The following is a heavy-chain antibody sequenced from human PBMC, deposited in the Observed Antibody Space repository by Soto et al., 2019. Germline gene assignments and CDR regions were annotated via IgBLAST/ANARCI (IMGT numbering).Heavy chain of an antibody. D-gene: IGHD1-26*01. J-gene: IGHJ4*02. CDR1: GDSVSSNSAA. CDR3: ARSSLGFIDY. CDR2: TYYRSKWYY. Sequence: QVQLQQSGPGLVKPSQTLSLTCAISGDSVSSNSAAWNWIRQSPSRGLEWLGRTYYRSKWYYGYTISVRSRISISVDTSKHQFSLQLNSVTPEDTAVYYCARSSLGFIDYWGQGTLVTVSS. V-gene: IGHV6-1*01.